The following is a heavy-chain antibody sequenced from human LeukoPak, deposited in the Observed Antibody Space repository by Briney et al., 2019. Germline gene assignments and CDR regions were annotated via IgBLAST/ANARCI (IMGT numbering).Heavy chain of an antibody. Sequence: PSETLSLTCTVSGGSISSYYWSWIRQPPGKGLEWIGYVYYSGSTNYNPSLKSRVTISIDTSKNQFSLKLSSVTAADTAAYYCAREISYRGDPGAFDIWGQGTMVTVSS. CDR3: AREISYRGDPGAFDI. CDR1: GGSISSYY. D-gene: IGHD3-10*01. J-gene: IGHJ3*02. CDR2: VYYSGST. V-gene: IGHV4-59*01.